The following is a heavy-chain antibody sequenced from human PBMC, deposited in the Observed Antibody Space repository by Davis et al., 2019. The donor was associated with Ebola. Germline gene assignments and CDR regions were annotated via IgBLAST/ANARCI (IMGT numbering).Heavy chain of an antibody. J-gene: IGHJ4*02. CDR2: IYYSGST. CDR3: ARDAVAFSSGWYDY. CDR1: GGSISSGGYY. V-gene: IGHV4-31*03. D-gene: IGHD6-19*01. Sequence: PSETLSLTCTVSGGSISSGGYYWSWIRQHPGKGLEWIGYIYYSGSTNYNPSLKSRVTISVDRSKNQFSLKLTSVTAADTAIYYCARDAVAFSSGWYDYWGQGTLVTVSS.